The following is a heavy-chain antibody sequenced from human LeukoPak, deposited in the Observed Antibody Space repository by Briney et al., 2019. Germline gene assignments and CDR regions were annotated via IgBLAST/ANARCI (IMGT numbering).Heavy chain of an antibody. CDR1: GYTFTSYG. V-gene: IGHV1-18*01. CDR2: ISAYNGNT. CDR3: ARDLTLYDSSGYYFDY. Sequence: ASVKVSCRASGYTFTSYGISWVRQAPGQGLEWIGWISAYNGNTNYAQKLQGRVTMTTDTSTSTAYMELRSLRSDDTAVHYCARDLTLYDSSGYYFDYWGQGTLVTVSS. J-gene: IGHJ4*02. D-gene: IGHD3-22*01.